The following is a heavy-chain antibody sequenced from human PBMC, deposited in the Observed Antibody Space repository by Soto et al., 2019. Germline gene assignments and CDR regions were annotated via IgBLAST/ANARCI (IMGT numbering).Heavy chain of an antibody. D-gene: IGHD5-12*01. J-gene: IGHJ6*02. CDR3: ARHKDGYTFFPWGFRSTYYHGMDV. V-gene: IGHV4-39*01. CDR1: GGFISSSSYY. CDR2: IYYSGST. Sequence: SETLSLTCTVSGGFISSSSYYWGWIRQPPGKGLEWIGSIYYSGSTYYNPSLKSRVTISVDTSKNQFSLKLSSVTAADTAVYYCARHKDGYTFFPWGFRSTYYHGMDVWGQGTTVTVSS.